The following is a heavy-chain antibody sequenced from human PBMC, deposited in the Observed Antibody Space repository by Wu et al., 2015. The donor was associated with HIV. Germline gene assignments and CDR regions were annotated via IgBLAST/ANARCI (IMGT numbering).Heavy chain of an antibody. Sequence: HVQLVQSGAEVKKPGASVKVSCKASGYTFTSYGISWVRQAPGQGLEWMGWISAYNGNTDYAQKLQGRVTMTTDTSTSTAYMELRSLRSDDTAVYYCARVSDSSGYLYYYYYMDVWGKGTTVTVSS. CDR1: GYTFTSYG. CDR2: ISAYNGNT. D-gene: IGHD3-22*01. J-gene: IGHJ6*03. CDR3: ARVSDSSGYLYYYYYMDV. V-gene: IGHV1-18*01.